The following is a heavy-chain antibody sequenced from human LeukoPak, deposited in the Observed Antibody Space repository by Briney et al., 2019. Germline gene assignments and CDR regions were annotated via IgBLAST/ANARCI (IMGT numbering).Heavy chain of an antibody. CDR1: GYTFTSYD. J-gene: IGHJ6*02. CDR2: VHPSTGST. D-gene: IGHD6-19*01. Sequence: ASVKVSCKASGYTFTSYDIHWVRQAPGQGREWMGIVHPSTGSTSFTQKFQGRVTMTSDTSTRTVYMELSSLRSEDTAVYYCAREWGLRLAVNPKGMDVWGQGTTVIVSS. CDR3: AREWGLRLAVNPKGMDV. V-gene: IGHV1-46*01.